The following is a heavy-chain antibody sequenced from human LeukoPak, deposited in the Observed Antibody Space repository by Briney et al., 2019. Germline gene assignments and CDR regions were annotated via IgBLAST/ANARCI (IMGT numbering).Heavy chain of an antibody. D-gene: IGHD5-12*01. CDR3: AREYSASEH. CDR2: IDPYTGNT. Sequence: ASVTVSCKASGYTFVGYYLHWVRQAPGQGLEWMAWIDPYTGNTHYAQKFQGRITVTRDTSVSTTYTELSWLTSDDTARYYCAREYSASEHWGQGTLVTVSS. CDR1: GYTFVGYY. V-gene: IGHV1-2*02. J-gene: IGHJ4*02.